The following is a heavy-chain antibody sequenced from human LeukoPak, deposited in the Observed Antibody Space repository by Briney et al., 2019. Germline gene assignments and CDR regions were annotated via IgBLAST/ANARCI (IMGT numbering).Heavy chain of an antibody. CDR3: ARAGDIVGATTLGY. V-gene: IGHV5-51*01. J-gene: IGHJ4*02. Sequence: GESLKISCKGSGYSFATYWIGWVRQMPGKGLEWMGIIYPGDSDTKYSPSFQGQVTISADKSISTVYLQWSSLKASDAAMYYCARAGDIVGATTLGYWGQGTLVTVSS. CDR2: IYPGDSDT. CDR1: GYSFATYW. D-gene: IGHD1-26*01.